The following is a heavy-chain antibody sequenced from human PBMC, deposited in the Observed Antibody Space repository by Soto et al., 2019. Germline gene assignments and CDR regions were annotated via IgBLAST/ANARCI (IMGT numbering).Heavy chain of an antibody. CDR1: GYTFTGYY. J-gene: IGHJ3*02. Sequence: ASVKVSCKASGYTFTGYYMHWVRQAPGQGLEWMGWINPNSGGTSYAQKFQGRVTMTRDTSISTAYMELSRLRSDDTAVYYCARYCSGGSCYSLDAFDIWGQGTMVTVSS. CDR2: INPNSGGT. CDR3: ARYCSGGSCYSLDAFDI. D-gene: IGHD2-15*01. V-gene: IGHV1-2*02.